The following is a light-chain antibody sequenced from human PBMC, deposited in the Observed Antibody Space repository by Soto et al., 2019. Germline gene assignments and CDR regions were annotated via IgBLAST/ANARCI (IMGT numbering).Light chain of an antibody. V-gene: IGLV2-14*01. CDR2: EVS. Sequence: QSALTKPASVSGSPGQSITISCTGTSSDVGGYNSVSWYQQHPGKAPKLMIYEVSNRPSGVSNRFSGYKSGNTASLTISGLQAEDEADYYCSSYTTSSTLLYVFGTGTKVTVL. CDR1: SSDVGGYNS. J-gene: IGLJ1*01. CDR3: SSYTTSSTLLYV.